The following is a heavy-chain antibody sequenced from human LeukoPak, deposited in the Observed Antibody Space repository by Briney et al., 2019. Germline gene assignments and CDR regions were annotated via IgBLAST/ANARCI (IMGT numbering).Heavy chain of an antibody. CDR2: INTNTGNP. CDR1: GYTFTSYA. D-gene: IGHD1-1*01. CDR3: ARVDNSYYYYGMDV. V-gene: IGHV7-4-1*02. J-gene: IGHJ6*02. Sequence: ASVKVSCKASGYTFTSYAMNWVRQAPGQGLGWMGWINTNTGNPTYAQGFTGRFVFSLDTSVSTAYLQISSLKAEDTAVYYCARVDNSYYYYGMDVWGQGTTVTVSS.